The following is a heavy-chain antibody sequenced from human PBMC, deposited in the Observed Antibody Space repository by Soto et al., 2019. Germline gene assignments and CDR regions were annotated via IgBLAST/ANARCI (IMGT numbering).Heavy chain of an antibody. CDR3: ARGGYCTNGVCYRRYYYYGMDV. D-gene: IGHD2-8*01. CDR2: ISAYNGNT. CDR1: GYTFTSYG. Sequence: ASVKVSCKASGYTFTSYGISWVRQAPGQGLEWMGWISAYNGNTNYAQKLQGRVTMTTDTSTSTAYMELRSLRSDDTAMYYCARGGYCTNGVCYRRYYYYGMDVWGQGTTVTVSS. V-gene: IGHV1-18*01. J-gene: IGHJ6*02.